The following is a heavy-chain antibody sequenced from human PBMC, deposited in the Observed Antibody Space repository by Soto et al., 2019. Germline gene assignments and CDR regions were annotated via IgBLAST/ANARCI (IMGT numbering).Heavy chain of an antibody. CDR3: ARVDRSSRSNWFDP. V-gene: IGHV4-34*01. Sequence: QVQLQQWGAGLLKPSETLSLTCAVSRGPSSGYYWSWIREPPGKGLEWIGEINHSGSTNYNPSVKSRVTTAEDTSKHQFSLKLGSVAAAGTAVYYCARVDRSSRSNWFDPWGQGTLVTVAS. J-gene: IGHJ5*02. CDR1: RGPSSGYY. CDR2: INHSGST. D-gene: IGHD6-6*01.